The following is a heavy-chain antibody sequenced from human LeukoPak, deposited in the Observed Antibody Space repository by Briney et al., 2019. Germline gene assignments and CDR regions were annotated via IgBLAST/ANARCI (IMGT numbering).Heavy chain of an antibody. CDR2: ISGSGGST. J-gene: IGHJ4*02. CDR3: AKDMSPAFLGLAATPENNN. Sequence: GGSLRLSCAASGFTFSSYAMSWVRQAPGKGLEWVSAISGSGGSTYYADSVKGRFTISRDNSKNTLYLQMNSLRAEDTAVYYCAKDMSPAFLGLAATPENNNGGQEPRATASS. CDR1: GFTFSSYA. V-gene: IGHV3-23*01. D-gene: IGHD2-15*01.